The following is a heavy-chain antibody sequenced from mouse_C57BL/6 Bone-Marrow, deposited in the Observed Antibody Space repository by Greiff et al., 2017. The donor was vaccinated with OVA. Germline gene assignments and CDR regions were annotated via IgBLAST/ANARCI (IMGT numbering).Heavy chain of an antibody. CDR1: GYTFTDYY. CDR2: IGPGSGST. V-gene: IGHV1-77*01. Sequence: QVQLQQSGAELVKPGASVKISCKASGYTFTDYYITWVKQRPGQGLEWIGKIGPGSGSTNYNEKFKGKATLTVDKSSSTAYMQLSSLTSEDSAVYVCARHMARDTTVVRCAMDYWGQGTSVTVSS. J-gene: IGHJ4*01. CDR3: ARHMARDTTVVRCAMDY. D-gene: IGHD1-1*01.